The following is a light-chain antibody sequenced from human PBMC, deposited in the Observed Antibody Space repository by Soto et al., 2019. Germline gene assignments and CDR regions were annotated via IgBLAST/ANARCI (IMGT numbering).Light chain of an antibody. CDR3: SSYTSSSSVV. Sequence: QSALTQPASVSGSPGQSITISCTGTSSDVGGYNYVSWYQQHPGKAPKLMMYDVSNRPSGVSNRFSGSKSGNTACLTISGLQAEDEADYYCSSYTSSSSVVFGGGTKLTVL. CDR2: DVS. CDR1: SSDVGGYNY. V-gene: IGLV2-14*01. J-gene: IGLJ2*01.